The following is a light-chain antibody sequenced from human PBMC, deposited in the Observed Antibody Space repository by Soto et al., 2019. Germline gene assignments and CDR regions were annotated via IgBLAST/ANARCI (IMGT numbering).Light chain of an antibody. CDR2: DAT. Sequence: VLTQAPVTLSLSPGETATLFCKASQSVGIYLGWFQQKPGQAPRVLIYDATNRAGGVADRFSGSGPGTDFPLTISSLEAEDSAVYYCQQRDSWPPLPFGGGAKLEIK. V-gene: IGKV3D-11*02. CDR1: QSVGIY. CDR3: QQRDSWPPLP. J-gene: IGKJ4*01.